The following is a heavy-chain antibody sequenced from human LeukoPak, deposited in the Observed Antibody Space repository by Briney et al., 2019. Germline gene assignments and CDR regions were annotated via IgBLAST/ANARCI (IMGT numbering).Heavy chain of an antibody. D-gene: IGHD3-3*01. Sequence: GASVKVSCKASGYAFTSYGISWVRQAPGQGLEWMGWISAYNGNTNYAQKLQGRVTMTTDTSTSTAYMELRSLRSDDTAVYYCARGASGYYDFWSDDFDYWGQGTLVTVSS. CDR2: ISAYNGNT. CDR1: GYAFTSYG. V-gene: IGHV1-18*01. CDR3: ARGASGYYDFWSDDFDY. J-gene: IGHJ4*02.